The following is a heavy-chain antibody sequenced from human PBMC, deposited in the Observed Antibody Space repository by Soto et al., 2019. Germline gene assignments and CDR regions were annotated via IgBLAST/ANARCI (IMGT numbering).Heavy chain of an antibody. D-gene: IGHD2-2*01. Sequence: GGSLRLSCAASGFTFSNAWMNWVRQAPGKGLEWVGRIKSKTDGGTTDYAAPVKGRFTISRDDSKNTLYLQMNSLKTEDTAVYYCTTGLVPAAIGKHYYYYYGMDVWGQGTTVTVSS. CDR3: TTGLVPAAIGKHYYYYYGMDV. CDR1: GFTFSNAW. J-gene: IGHJ6*02. CDR2: IKSKTDGGTT. V-gene: IGHV3-15*07.